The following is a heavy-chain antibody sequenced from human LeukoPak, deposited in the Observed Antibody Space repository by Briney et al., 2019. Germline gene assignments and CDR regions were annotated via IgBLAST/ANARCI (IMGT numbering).Heavy chain of an antibody. CDR2: IFGSDGST. V-gene: IGHV3-23*01. Sequence: GGSLRLSCAASGFTFSSYAMYWVRQAPGKGLEWVSGIFGSDGSTHYADSVKGRFTISRDNSKNTVYLQMNSLRAEDTAVYYCAKTTTGYSSGRFPGWPVDYWGQGTLVTVSS. CDR1: GFTFSSYA. CDR3: AKTTTGYSSGRFPGWPVDY. D-gene: IGHD6-19*01. J-gene: IGHJ4*02.